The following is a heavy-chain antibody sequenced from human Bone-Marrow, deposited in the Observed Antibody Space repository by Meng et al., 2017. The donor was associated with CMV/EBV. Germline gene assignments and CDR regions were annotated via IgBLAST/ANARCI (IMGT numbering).Heavy chain of an antibody. CDR2: INPNSGGT. CDR1: GYTFTGYY. CDR3: ARGGSSVVFDY. D-gene: IGHD1-26*01. Sequence: ASVKVSCKASGYTFTGYYMHWVRQAPGQGLEWMGWINPNSGGTNYAQKFQGRVTITTDESTSTAYMELSSLRSEDTAVYYCARGGSSVVFDYWGQGTLVTVSS. J-gene: IGHJ4*02. V-gene: IGHV1-2*02.